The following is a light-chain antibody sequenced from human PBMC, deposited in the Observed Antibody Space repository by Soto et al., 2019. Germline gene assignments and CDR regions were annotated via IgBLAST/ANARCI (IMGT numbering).Light chain of an antibody. J-gene: IGKJ5*01. Sequence: EILMTQSPATLSVSPGERATLSCRASQTIDYNLAWYQQKPGQAPRLLIYDASTRATGIPARFSGSGSGTEFTLTISSLQSADFAVYYCQQYNTWPPITFGQGTRLEIK. CDR1: QTIDYN. CDR3: QQYNTWPPIT. CDR2: DAS. V-gene: IGKV3-15*01.